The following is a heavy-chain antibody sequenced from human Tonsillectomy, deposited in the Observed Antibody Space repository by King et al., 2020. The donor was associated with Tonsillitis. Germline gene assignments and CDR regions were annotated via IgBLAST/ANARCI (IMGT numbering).Heavy chain of an antibody. J-gene: IGHJ4*02. V-gene: IGHV1-18*01. CDR1: GYIFTSYG. Sequence: QLVQSGAEVKKPGASVKVSCKASGYIFTSYGLSWVRQAPGQGLEWMGWISAYNGNTNSAQKLQGRVTMTTDTSTSTVYMELRSLRSDDTAVYYCARTLAAADPFDYWGKGTLVTVSS. CDR3: ARTLAAADPFDY. D-gene: IGHD6-13*01. CDR2: ISAYNGNT.